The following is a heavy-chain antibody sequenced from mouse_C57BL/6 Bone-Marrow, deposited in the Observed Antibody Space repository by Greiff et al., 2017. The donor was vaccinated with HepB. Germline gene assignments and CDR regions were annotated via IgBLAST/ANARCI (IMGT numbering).Heavy chain of an antibody. CDR2: IFPGSGST. CDR1: GYTFTDYY. V-gene: IGHV1-75*01. CDR3: ARSVYYGSSYPYWYFDV. Sequence: QVQLKESGPELVKPGASVKISCKASGYTFTDYYINWVKQRPGQGLEWIGWIFPGSGSTYYNEKFKGKATLTVDKSSSTAYMLLSSLTSEDSAVYFCARSVYYGSSYPYWYFDVWGTGTTVTVSS. D-gene: IGHD1-1*01. J-gene: IGHJ1*03.